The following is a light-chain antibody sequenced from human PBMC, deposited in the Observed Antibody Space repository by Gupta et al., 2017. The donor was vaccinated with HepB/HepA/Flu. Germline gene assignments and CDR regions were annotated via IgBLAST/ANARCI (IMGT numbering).Light chain of an antibody. CDR1: SSNIGNNY. J-gene: IGLJ3*02. Sequence: QSVLTQPPSVSAAPGQKVTISCSGSSSNIGNNYVSWYQQLPGTAPKLLIYDNNKRPSGIPDRFSGSKSGTSATLGITGLQTGDEADDYCGKWDSSLSGWVFGGGTKMTVL. CDR3: GKWDSSLSGWV. CDR2: DNN. V-gene: IGLV1-51*01.